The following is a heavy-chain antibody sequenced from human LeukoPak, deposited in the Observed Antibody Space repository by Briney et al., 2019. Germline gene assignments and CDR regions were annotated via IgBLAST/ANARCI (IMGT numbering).Heavy chain of an antibody. V-gene: IGHV3-33*06. CDR1: GFTFNIFG. CDR3: VKESAADATSQFDY. D-gene: IGHD6-13*01. J-gene: IGHJ4*02. CDR2: LWADGNTA. Sequence: GGSLRLSCAASGFTFNIFGMHWVRQVPGNGLEWLAVLWADGNTAHYADSVKGRFTISRDSSENTLYLQMNSLRSEDTAVYYCVKESAADATSQFDYWGQGTLVTVSS.